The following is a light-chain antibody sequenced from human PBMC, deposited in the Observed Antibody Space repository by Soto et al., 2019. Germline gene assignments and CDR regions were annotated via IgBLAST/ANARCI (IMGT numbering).Light chain of an antibody. J-gene: IGKJ4*01. V-gene: IGKV3-15*01. CDR1: QSVSSK. CDR3: QQYNNWPPAT. CDR2: GAS. Sequence: NVLTQSPGTLSLYTGERATLSCRASQSVSSKLAWYQQKPGQAPRLLIYGASTRATGIPARFSGSGSGTEFTLTISSLQSEDFALYYCQQYNNWPPATFGGGTKVDIK.